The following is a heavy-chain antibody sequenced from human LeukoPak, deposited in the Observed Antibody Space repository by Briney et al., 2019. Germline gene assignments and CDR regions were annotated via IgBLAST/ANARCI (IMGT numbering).Heavy chain of an antibody. CDR3: AKDPGQLVRLNYFDY. J-gene: IGHJ4*02. V-gene: IGHV3-30*18. CDR2: ISYDGSNK. D-gene: IGHD6-13*01. CDR1: GFTFSSYG. Sequence: GGSLRLSCAASGFTFSSYGMHWVRQAPGKGLEGVAVISYDGSNKYYADSVKGRFTISRDNSKNTLYLQMNSLRAEDTAVYYCAKDPGQLVRLNYFDYWGQGTLVTVSS.